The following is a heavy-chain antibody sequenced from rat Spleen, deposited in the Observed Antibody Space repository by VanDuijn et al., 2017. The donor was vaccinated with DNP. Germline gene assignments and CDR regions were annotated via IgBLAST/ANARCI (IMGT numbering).Heavy chain of an antibody. J-gene: IGHJ2*01. CDR1: GFTFSNYG. V-gene: IGHV5S13*01. CDR3: ARRGGHCNYGSYDYFDY. Sequence: EVQLVESGGGLVQPGRSLKLSCAASGFTFSNYGMAWVRQAPTKGLEWVASISTGGGNTYYRDSVKGRFTISRDNAKNTQYLQMDSLRSEATATYYCARRGGHCNYGSYDYFDYWGQGVMVTVSS. CDR2: ISTGGGNT. D-gene: IGHD1-3*01.